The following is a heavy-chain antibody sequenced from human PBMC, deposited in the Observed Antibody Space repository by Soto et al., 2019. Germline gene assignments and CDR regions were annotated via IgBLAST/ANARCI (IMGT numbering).Heavy chain of an antibody. CDR3: ARDGYGSGSYPFDY. Sequence: TLSLTCTVSGGSISSGGYYWSWIRQHPGKGLEWIGYIYYSGSTYYNPSLKSRVTISVDTSKNQFSLKLSSVTAADTAVYYCARDGYGSGSYPFDYWGQGTLVTVSS. CDR1: GGSISSGGYY. J-gene: IGHJ4*02. CDR2: IYYSGST. V-gene: IGHV4-31*03. D-gene: IGHD3-10*01.